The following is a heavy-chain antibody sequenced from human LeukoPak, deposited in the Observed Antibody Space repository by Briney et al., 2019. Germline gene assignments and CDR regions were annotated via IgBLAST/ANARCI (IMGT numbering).Heavy chain of an antibody. V-gene: IGHV3-30*02. CDR2: IRYDGSNK. J-gene: IGHJ5*02. Sequence: GGSLRLSCAASVFTFSSYGMHWVRQAPGKGLEWVAFIRYDGSNKYYADSVKGRFTISRDNSKNTLYLQMNSLRAEDTAVYYCAKGYLDSSGYYNWFDPWGQGTLDTVSS. CDR3: AKGYLDSSGYYNWFDP. CDR1: VFTFSSYG. D-gene: IGHD3-22*01.